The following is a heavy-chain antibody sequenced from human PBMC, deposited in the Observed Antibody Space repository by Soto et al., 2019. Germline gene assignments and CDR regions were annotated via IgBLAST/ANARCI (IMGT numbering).Heavy chain of an antibody. CDR2: INHSGST. Sequence: SGTLSLTCAVYGGSCSVYYWSWICQPPGKGLEWIGEINHSGSTNYNPSLKSRVTISVDTSKNQFSLKLSSVTAADTAVYYCARGIKRHPYYYDSSGYAYWGQGTLVTVSS. CDR1: GGSCSVYY. V-gene: IGHV4-34*01. D-gene: IGHD3-22*01. J-gene: IGHJ4*02. CDR3: ARGIKRHPYYYDSSGYAY.